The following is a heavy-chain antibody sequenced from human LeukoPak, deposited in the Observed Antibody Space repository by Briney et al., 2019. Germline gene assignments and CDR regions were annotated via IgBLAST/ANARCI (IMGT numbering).Heavy chain of an antibody. J-gene: IGHJ2*01. Sequence: SETLSLTCAVYGGSFSGFYWSWIRQPPGKGLEWIGEINHSGSTNYNPSLKSRVIISVDTSKNQFSLKLNSVTAADTAVYYCARVKWYFDLWGRGTLVTVSS. V-gene: IGHV4-34*01. CDR1: GGSFSGFY. CDR2: INHSGST. CDR3: ARVKWYFDL.